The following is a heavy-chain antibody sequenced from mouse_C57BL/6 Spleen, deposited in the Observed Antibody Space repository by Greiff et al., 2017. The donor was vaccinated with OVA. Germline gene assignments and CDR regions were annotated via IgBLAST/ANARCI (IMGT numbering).Heavy chain of an antibody. CDR3: ARKRAPTVVDYAMDY. V-gene: IGHV1-50*01. CDR2: IDPSDSYT. Sequence: QVQLQQPWAELVKPGASVKLSCKASGYTFTSYWMQWVKQRPGQGLEWIGEIDPSDSYTNYNQKFKGKATLTVDTSSSTAYMQLSSLTSEDSAVYYCARKRAPTVVDYAMDYWGQGTSVTVSS. D-gene: IGHD1-1*01. J-gene: IGHJ4*01. CDR1: GYTFTSYW.